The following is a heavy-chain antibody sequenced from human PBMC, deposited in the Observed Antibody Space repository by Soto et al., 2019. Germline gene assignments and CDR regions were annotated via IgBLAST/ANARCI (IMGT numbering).Heavy chain of an antibody. D-gene: IGHD2-2*01. CDR2: ISYDGANK. CDR1: GFTFSSYA. CDR3: ERACGSSVYCLYLDY. J-gene: IGHJ4*02. V-gene: IGHV3-30-3*01. Sequence: GGSLRLSCAASGFTFSSYAMHWVRQAPGKGLEWVAVISYDGANKYYADSVKGRFTISRDNSKNTLYLQMNSLRSEDTAVYYCERACGSSVYCLYLDYWGQGTLVTVSS.